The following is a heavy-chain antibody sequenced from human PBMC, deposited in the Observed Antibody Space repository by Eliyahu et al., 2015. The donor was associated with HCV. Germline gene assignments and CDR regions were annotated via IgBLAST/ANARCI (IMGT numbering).Heavy chain of an antibody. D-gene: IGHD4-23*01. J-gene: IGHJ4*02. Sequence: QLQLQESGPGLVKPSETLSLTCTVSGGSISSSSYYWGWIRQPPGKGLEWIGGIYYSGSTYYNPSLKSRVTISVDTSKNQFSLKLSSVTAADTAVYYCARHMTTVVTPFDYWGQGTLVTVSS. CDR1: GGSISSSSYY. CDR3: ARHMTTVVTPFDY. CDR2: IYYSGST. V-gene: IGHV4-39*01.